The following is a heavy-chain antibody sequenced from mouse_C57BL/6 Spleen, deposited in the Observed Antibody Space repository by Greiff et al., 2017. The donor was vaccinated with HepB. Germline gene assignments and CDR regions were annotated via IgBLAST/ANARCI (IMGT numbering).Heavy chain of an antibody. CDR2: ISSGSSTI. CDR1: GFTFSDYG. Sequence: EVQLVESGGGLVKPGGSLKLSCAASGFTFSDYGMHWVRQAPEKGLEWVAYISSGSSTIYYADTVKGRFTISRDNAKNTLFLQMPSLRSEDTAMYYCARRDYYGSSCAMDYWGQGTSVTVSS. J-gene: IGHJ4*01. CDR3: ARRDYYGSSCAMDY. V-gene: IGHV5-17*01. D-gene: IGHD1-1*01.